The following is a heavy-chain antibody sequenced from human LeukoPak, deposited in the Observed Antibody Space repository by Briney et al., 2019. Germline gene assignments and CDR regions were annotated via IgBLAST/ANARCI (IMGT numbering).Heavy chain of an antibody. CDR3: ARGGLAELVSTDAFDL. D-gene: IGHD5/OR15-5a*01. CDR2: INPVTRAT. Sequence: ASVKVSCKASGYIFTDYYIHWVRQAPGQGLEWMAWINPVTRATNYAQKFQDRVTLTRDTSISTVYMALSRLTSDDTAVYFCARGGLAELVSTDAFDLWGQGTMVTVSS. J-gene: IGHJ3*01. CDR1: GYIFTDYY. V-gene: IGHV1-2*02.